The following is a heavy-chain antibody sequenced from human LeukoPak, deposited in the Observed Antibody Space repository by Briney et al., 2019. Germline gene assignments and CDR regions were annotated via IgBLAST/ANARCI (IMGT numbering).Heavy chain of an antibody. CDR3: AAYYYDGSGLYYYGMDV. CDR2: IYHSGST. Sequence: SETLSLTCTVSGGSISSGGYYWSWIRQPPGKGLEWIGYIYHSGSTYYNPSLQSRVTISEDRSKNQFSLKLSSVTAADTAVYYCAAYYYDGSGLYYYGMDVWGQGTTVTVSS. D-gene: IGHD3-22*01. V-gene: IGHV4-30-2*01. CDR1: GGSISSGGYY. J-gene: IGHJ6*02.